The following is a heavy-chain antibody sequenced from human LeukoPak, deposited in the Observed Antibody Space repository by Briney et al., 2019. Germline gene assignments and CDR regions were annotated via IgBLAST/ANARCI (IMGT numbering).Heavy chain of an antibody. CDR2: MNPNSGNT. V-gene: IGHV1-8*01. Sequence: ASVKVSCKASGYTFTSYDINWLRQATGQGLEWMGWMNPNSGNTGYAQKFQGRVTMTRNTSISTAYMELSSLRSEDTAVYYCARGPLGARFSDYWGQGTLVTVSS. D-gene: IGHD1-26*01. J-gene: IGHJ4*02. CDR1: GYTFTSYD. CDR3: ARGPLGARFSDY.